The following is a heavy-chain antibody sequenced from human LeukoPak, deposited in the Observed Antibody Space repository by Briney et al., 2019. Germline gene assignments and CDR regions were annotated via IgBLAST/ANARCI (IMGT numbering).Heavy chain of an antibody. D-gene: IGHD4-17*01. J-gene: IGHJ4*02. CDR1: GFTFSSYW. CDR3: ARDPDYGDFYYFDY. V-gene: IGHV3-7*01. Sequence: PGGSLRLSCAASGFTFSSYWMSWVRQAAGKGLEWVANIKQDGSEKYYVDSVKGRFTISRDNAKNSLYLQMNSLRAEDTAVYYCARDPDYGDFYYFDYWGQGTLVTVSS. CDR2: IKQDGSEK.